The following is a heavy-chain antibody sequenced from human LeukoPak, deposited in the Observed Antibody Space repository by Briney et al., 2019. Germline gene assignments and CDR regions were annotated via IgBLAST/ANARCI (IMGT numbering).Heavy chain of an antibody. V-gene: IGHV4-34*01. CDR3: ARGSRITMVRGVIIRATTHYYYMDV. CDR1: GGSFSGYY. D-gene: IGHD3-10*01. Sequence: SETLSLTCAGCGGSFSGYYWRGIREPPGKGVEWIGEINHSGSTNYTPSLNSRVTISVDTSKRQFSLKLSSVTAADTAVYYCARGSRITMVRGVIIRATTHYYYMDVWGKGTTVTVSS. J-gene: IGHJ6*03. CDR2: INHSGST.